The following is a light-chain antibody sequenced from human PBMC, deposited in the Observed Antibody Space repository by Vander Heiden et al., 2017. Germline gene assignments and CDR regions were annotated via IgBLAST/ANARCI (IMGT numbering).Light chain of an antibody. Sequence: EIVLTQSPATLSLSPGERATLSCRASQSVSSSYLAWYQQKPGLAPRLLIYGASSRATGIPDRFSGSGSWTDFTLTISRLDPEDFAVYYCQQYGCSPSWTFGQGTKVELQ. CDR2: GAS. V-gene: IGKV3-20*01. J-gene: IGKJ1*01. CDR1: QSVSSSY. CDR3: QQYGCSPSWT.